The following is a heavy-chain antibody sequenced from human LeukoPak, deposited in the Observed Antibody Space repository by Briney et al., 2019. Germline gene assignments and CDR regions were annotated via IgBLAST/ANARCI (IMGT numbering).Heavy chain of an antibody. D-gene: IGHD3-16*01. CDR2: IYYSGST. J-gene: IGHJ4*02. Sequence: PSETLSLTCTVSGGSISSYYWSWTRQPPGKGLEWIGYIYYSGSTNYNPSLKSRVTISVDTSKNQFSLKLSSVTAADTAVYYCARHLGDFDYWGQGTLVTVSS. CDR1: GGSISSYY. V-gene: IGHV4-59*01. CDR3: ARHLGDFDY.